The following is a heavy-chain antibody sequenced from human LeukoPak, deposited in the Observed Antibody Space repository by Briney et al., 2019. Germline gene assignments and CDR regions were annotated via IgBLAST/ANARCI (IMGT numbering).Heavy chain of an antibody. D-gene: IGHD4-23*01. CDR2: ISRSNTYI. J-gene: IGHJ4*02. Sequence: PGGSLRLSCAASEFTFSSYSMNWVRQAPGKGLEWVSSISRSNTYIYYADSVKGRFTIFRDNAKNSLYLQMNSLRADHTAVYYCARGKNGNPPGFDYWGQGTLVTVSS. V-gene: IGHV3-21*01. CDR3: ARGKNGNPPGFDY. CDR1: EFTFSSYS.